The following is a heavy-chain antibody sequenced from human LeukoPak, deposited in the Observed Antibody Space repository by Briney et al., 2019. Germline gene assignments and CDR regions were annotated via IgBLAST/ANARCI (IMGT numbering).Heavy chain of an antibody. CDR1: GGSFSGYY. V-gene: IGHV4-34*01. CDR3: ARRGYSYGYHY. J-gene: IGHJ4*02. Sequence: PSETLSLTCAVYGGSFSGYYWSWIRQPPGKGLEWIGEINHSGSTNYNLSLKSRVTISVDTSKNQFSLKLSSVTAADTAVYYCARRGYSYGYHYWGQGTLVTVSS. CDR2: INHSGST. D-gene: IGHD5-18*01.